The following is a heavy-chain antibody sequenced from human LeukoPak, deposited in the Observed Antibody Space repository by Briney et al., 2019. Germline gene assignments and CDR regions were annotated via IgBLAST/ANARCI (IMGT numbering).Heavy chain of an antibody. Sequence: GASVKVSCKASGYTFTSYGISWVRQARGQRLEWMGWISAYNGNTNYAQKLQGRVTMTTDTSTSTAYMELRSLISDDTAVYYCARVLDRLVVMFGELRPGRGAFDIWGQGTMVTVSS. CDR3: ARVLDRLVVMFGELRPGRGAFDI. J-gene: IGHJ3*02. V-gene: IGHV1-18*01. CDR1: GYTFTSYG. D-gene: IGHD3-10*02. CDR2: ISAYNGNT.